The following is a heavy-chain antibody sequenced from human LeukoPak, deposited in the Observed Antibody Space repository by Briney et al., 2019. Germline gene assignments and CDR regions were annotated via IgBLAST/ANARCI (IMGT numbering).Heavy chain of an antibody. D-gene: IGHD3-16*01. Sequence: SETLSLTCTVSGGSISSYYWSWIRQPPGKGLEWIGYIYYTGSTNYNPSLKSRVTMSVDTSKNQFSLKLSSVTAADTAVYYCARDRGGIGGFDYWGQGTLVTVSS. CDR3: ARDRGGIGGFDY. CDR2: IYYTGST. CDR1: GGSISSYY. J-gene: IGHJ4*02. V-gene: IGHV4-59*01.